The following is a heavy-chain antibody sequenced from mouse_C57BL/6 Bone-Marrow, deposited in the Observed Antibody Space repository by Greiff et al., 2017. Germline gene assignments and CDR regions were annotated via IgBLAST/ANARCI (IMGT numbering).Heavy chain of an antibody. CDR2: IDPSDSYT. CDR1: GYTFTSYW. CDR3: ARRDYRSSLDY. Sequence: QVQLQQPGAELVMPGASVKLSCKASGYTFTSYWMHWVKQRPGQGLEWIGEIDPSDSYTNYNQKFKGKSTLTVDKSSSTAYMQHSSLTSEDSAVYYCARRDYRSSLDYWGQGKTLTVSA. V-gene: IGHV1-69*01. D-gene: IGHD1-1*01. J-gene: IGHJ2*01.